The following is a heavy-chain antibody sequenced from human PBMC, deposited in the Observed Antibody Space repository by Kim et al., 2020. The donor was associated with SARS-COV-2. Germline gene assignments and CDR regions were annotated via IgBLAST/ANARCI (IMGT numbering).Heavy chain of an antibody. V-gene: IGHV2-5*02. CDR2: IYWDDDK. J-gene: IGHJ5*02. CDR3: AHRLKFGELSPFDP. D-gene: IGHD3-10*01. Sequence: SGPTLVHPTQTLTLTCTFSGFSLSTSGVGVGWIRQPPGKALEWLALIYWDDDKRYSPSLKSRLTITKDTSKNQVVLTMTNMDPVDTATYYCAHRLKFGELSPFDPWGQGTLVTVSS. CDR1: GFSLSTSGVG.